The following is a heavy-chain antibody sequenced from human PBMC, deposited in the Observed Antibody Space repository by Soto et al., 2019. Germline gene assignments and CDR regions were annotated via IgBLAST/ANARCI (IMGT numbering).Heavy chain of an antibody. CDR1: GISFSDNA. Sequence: VKLLESGGGLVKPGGSRRLSCAASGISFSDNAMSWVRQAPGKGLEWISAISGDGVSKLYADSVRGRFTISRDNAANTLYLQMSSLRTEDTALYYCAKKDRLYGVAVAFDSWGQGTLVTVSS. J-gene: IGHJ4*02. V-gene: IGHV3-23*01. D-gene: IGHD6-19*01. CDR2: ISGDGVSK. CDR3: AKKDRLYGVAVAFDS.